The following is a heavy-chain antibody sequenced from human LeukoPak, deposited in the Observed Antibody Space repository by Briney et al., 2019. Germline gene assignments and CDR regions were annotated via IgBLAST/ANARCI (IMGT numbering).Heavy chain of an antibody. CDR3: ARVGYYDSSAYDFDY. Sequence: GGSLRLSCAASGFTFSSYWMHWVRQAPGKGLVWVSRINSDGSSTSYADSVKGRFTISRDNAKNTLYLQMNSLRAEDTAVYYCARVGYYDSSAYDFDYWGQGTLVTVSS. D-gene: IGHD3-22*01. CDR1: GFTFSSYW. CDR2: INSDGSST. J-gene: IGHJ4*02. V-gene: IGHV3-74*01.